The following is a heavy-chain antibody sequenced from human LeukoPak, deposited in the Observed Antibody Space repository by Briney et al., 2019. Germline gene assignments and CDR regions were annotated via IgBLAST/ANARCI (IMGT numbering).Heavy chain of an antibody. D-gene: IGHD5-24*01. CDR3: ARHTLSPTISYWFDP. J-gene: IGHJ5*02. V-gene: IGHV5-51*01. Sequence: RGESLKISCRGSGYSFTSHWIAWVRQMPGKGLEWMGIIYPGDSDTRYSPSFQGQVTISADKSISTAYLQWSSLKASDTAMYYCARHTLSPTISYWFDPWGQGTLVTVSS. CDR2: IYPGDSDT. CDR1: GYSFTSHW.